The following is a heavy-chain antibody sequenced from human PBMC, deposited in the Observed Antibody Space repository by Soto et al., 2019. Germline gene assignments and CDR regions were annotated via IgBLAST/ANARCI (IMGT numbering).Heavy chain of an antibody. CDR1: GFTFSSYG. Sequence: PGGSLRLSCAASGFTFSSYGMHWVRQAPGKGLEWVAVIWYDGSNKYYADSVKGRSTISRDNAKNSLYLQMNSLRAEDTAVYYCARDVVLPAAKNYYYYGMDVWGQGTTVTVSS. CDR3: ARDVVLPAAKNYYYYGMDV. J-gene: IGHJ6*02. D-gene: IGHD2-2*01. CDR2: IWYDGSNK. V-gene: IGHV3-33*01.